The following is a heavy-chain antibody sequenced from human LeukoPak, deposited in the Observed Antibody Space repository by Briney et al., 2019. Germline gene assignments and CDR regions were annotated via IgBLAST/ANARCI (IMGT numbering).Heavy chain of an antibody. J-gene: IGHJ5*02. Sequence: ASAKVSFKASGYTFTNYFMHWVRQAPGQGLEWMGIINPRRDSTGYAQKFQGRITMTTDMSTRTVYMELSSLESEDTAVYYCARRDCVGDCYSNWFDPWGQGTLVTVSS. CDR2: INPRRDST. CDR1: GYTFTNYF. D-gene: IGHD2-21*02. CDR3: ARRDCVGDCYSNWFDP. V-gene: IGHV1-46*01.